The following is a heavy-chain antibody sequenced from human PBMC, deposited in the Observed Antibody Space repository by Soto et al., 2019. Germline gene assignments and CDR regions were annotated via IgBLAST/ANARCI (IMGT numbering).Heavy chain of an antibody. CDR2: ISYDGSNK. J-gene: IGHJ6*02. Sequence: PWGSLRLSCAASGFTFSSYAMHWFRQSPVKGLEWVAVISYDGSNKYYADSVKGRFTISRDNSKNTLYLQMNSLRAEDTAVYYCARRYGSGSYFLYYYYYGMDVWGQGTTVTSP. V-gene: IGHV3-30-3*01. CDR1: GFTFSSYA. D-gene: IGHD3-10*01. CDR3: ARRYGSGSYFLYYYYYGMDV.